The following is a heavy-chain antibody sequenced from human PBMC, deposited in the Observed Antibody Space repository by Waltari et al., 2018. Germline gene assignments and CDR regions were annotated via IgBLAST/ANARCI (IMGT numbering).Heavy chain of an antibody. CDR3: ARRSCTGECYAPYVY. Sequence: QVQLVQSGAEVTKPGASVEVSCKPSGYTFTDYHIPWVRQAPGQGLEWMGWINPKSGGTYYAQTFQGWVTMTRDTSTSTVYMELSSLKSDDTAMYYCARRSCTGECYAPYVYWGQGSLVTVSS. V-gene: IGHV1-2*04. D-gene: IGHD2-8*02. J-gene: IGHJ4*02. CDR2: INPKSGGT. CDR1: GYTFTDYH.